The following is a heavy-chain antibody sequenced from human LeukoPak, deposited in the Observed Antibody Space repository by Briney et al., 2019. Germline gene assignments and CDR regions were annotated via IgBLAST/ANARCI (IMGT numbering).Heavy chain of an antibody. CDR2: INGDGTTT. J-gene: IGHJ3*02. CDR3: AKGTTLKYYDSSGYRDAFDI. V-gene: IGHV3-74*01. Sequence: GGSLRLSCAASGFTFSSYYMCWVRQPPGKGPVWVSHINGDGTTTNYADSVKGRFTISRDNAKNTLYLRMNSLGAEDTAVYYCAKGTTLKYYDSSGYRDAFDIWGQGTMVTVSS. D-gene: IGHD3-22*01. CDR1: GFTFSSYY.